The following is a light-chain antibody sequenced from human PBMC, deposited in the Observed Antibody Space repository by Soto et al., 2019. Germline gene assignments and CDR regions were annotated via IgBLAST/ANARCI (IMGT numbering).Light chain of an antibody. CDR2: GAS. CDR1: QSISIN. J-gene: IGKJ4*01. CDR3: QQYNSWPVT. V-gene: IGKV3-15*01. Sequence: EIVMTQSPATLSLSPGERATLSCRASQSISINLAWYQQKPGQAPRLLIYGASTRATGISARFSGSGSGTEFTLTISSLQSEDFAVYYCQQYNSWPVTFGGGTKVDIK.